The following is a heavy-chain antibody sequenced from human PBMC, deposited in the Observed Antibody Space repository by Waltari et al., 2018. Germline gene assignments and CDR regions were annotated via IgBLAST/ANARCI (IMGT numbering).Heavy chain of an antibody. D-gene: IGHD3-22*01. CDR1: GFTFSNAW. J-gene: IGHJ4*02. CDR2: IKSKTDGGTT. V-gene: IGHV3-15*07. CDR3: TPHYYDSSCYSYY. Sequence: EVQLVESGGGLVKPGGSLRLSCAASGFTFSNAWMNWVRQAPGKGLELVRRIKSKTDGGTTDYAAPVKGRFTISRDDSKNTLYLQMNSLKTEDTAVYYCTPHYYDSSCYSYYWGQGTLVTVSS.